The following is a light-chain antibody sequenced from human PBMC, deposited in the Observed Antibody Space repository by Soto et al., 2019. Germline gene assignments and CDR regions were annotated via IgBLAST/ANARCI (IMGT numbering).Light chain of an antibody. Sequence: QSALTQPASVSGSPGQSITISCTGTSSDVGGYNYVSWYQQHPGKAPKLMIYEVSNRPSGVSNRFSGSKSGNTASLTISGLQAADEADYYCTSYSSSGTHVFGGGTKLTVL. J-gene: IGLJ3*02. V-gene: IGLV2-14*01. CDR3: TSYSSSGTHV. CDR1: SSDVGGYNY. CDR2: EVS.